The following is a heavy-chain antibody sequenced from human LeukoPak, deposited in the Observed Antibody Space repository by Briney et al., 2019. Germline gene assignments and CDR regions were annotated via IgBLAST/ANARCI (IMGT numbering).Heavy chain of an antibody. V-gene: IGHV3-48*03. J-gene: IGHJ6*02. CDR1: GFTFSTYE. CDR2: ISSSASTI. Sequence: PGGSLRLSCAASGFTFSTYEMNWVRQAPGKGLEWVPYISSSASTIYYADSVKGRFTISRDNSKNTLYLQMNSLRGEDTAVYYCARDTDVWGQGTTVTVSS. CDR3: ARDTDV.